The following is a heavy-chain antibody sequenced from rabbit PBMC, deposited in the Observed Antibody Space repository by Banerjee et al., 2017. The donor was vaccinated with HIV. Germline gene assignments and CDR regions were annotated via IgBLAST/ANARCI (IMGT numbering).Heavy chain of an antibody. CDR3: PEYVYSRGRTF. CDR2: IYAGSSGST. V-gene: IGHV1S40*01. D-gene: IGHD7-1*01. Sequence: VTLGGSLTLTCTTSGFSFSNGYLMCWVRQAPGKGLEWIACIYAGSSGSTDYASWAKGRFTISKTSSTTVTLQMSSKPDAASDTSLCPEYVYSRGRTFWDQGTLVTVS. CDR1: GFSFSNGYL. J-gene: IGHJ3*01.